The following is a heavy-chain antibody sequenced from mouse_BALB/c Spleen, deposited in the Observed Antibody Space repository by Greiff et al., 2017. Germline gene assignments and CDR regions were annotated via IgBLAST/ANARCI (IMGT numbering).Heavy chain of an antibody. CDR3: ARGGTGTWYFDV. J-gene: IGHJ1*01. Sequence: VKLQESGAELAKPGASVKMSCKASGYTFTSYWMHWVKQRPGQGLEWIGYINPSTGYTEYNQKFKDKATLTADKSSSTAYMQLSSLTSEDSAVYYCARGGTGTWYFDVWGAGTTVTVSS. V-gene: IGHV1-7*01. CDR1: GYTFTSYW. D-gene: IGHD4-1*01. CDR2: INPSTGYT.